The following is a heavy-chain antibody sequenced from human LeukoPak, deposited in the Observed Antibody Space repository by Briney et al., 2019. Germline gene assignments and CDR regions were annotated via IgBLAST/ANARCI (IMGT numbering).Heavy chain of an antibody. Sequence: SETLSLTCPVAGGSISSSYWSWIRQPPGKGLEWIGYTYNSGSTNYNPSLKSRATISVDTSKNQFSLKLSAVTAADTALYYCARWADSSGWKFDYWGQGTLVTVSS. D-gene: IGHD6-19*01. V-gene: IGHV4-59*01. CDR1: GGSISSSY. CDR3: ARWADSSGWKFDY. J-gene: IGHJ4*02. CDR2: TYNSGST.